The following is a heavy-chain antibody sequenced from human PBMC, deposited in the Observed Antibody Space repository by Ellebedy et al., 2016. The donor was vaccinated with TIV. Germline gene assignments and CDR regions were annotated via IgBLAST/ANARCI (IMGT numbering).Heavy chain of an antibody. CDR2: ISSSSFTM. CDR3: ARERGGYFLDY. J-gene: IGHJ4*02. D-gene: IGHD3-16*01. Sequence: GESLKISCAASGLTFSSYSMNWVRQAPGKGLEWISYISSSSFTMYYADSVKGRFTISRDNAKNSLYLLMNSLRVEDTGIYYCARERGGYFLDYWGQGTLVTVSS. V-gene: IGHV3-48*04. CDR1: GLTFSSYS.